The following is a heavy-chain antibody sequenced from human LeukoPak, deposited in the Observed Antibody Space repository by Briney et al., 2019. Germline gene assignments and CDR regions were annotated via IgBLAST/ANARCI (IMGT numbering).Heavy chain of an antibody. CDR2: ISAYNGNT. CDR3: ARDLGEEGYYDSSGYYDY. V-gene: IGHV1-18*01. Sequence: ASVKVSCKASGGTFSSYAISWVRQAPGQGLEWMGWISAYNGNTNYAQKLQGRVTMTTDTSTSTAYMELRSLRSDDTAVYYCARDLGEEGYYDSSGYYDYWGQGTLVTVSS. CDR1: GGTFSSYA. D-gene: IGHD3-22*01. J-gene: IGHJ4*02.